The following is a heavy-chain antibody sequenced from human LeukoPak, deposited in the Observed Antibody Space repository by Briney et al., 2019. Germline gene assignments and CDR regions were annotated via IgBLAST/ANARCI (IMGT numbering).Heavy chain of an antibody. Sequence: GGSLRLSCAASGFTFSSYTMNWVRQAPGKGLEWVSSISSSSYYIYYADSVKGRFTISRDNAKNSLYLQMNSLRAEDTALYYCAKAAYSGSYYEGLADSWGQGTLVAVSS. D-gene: IGHD1-26*01. CDR1: GFTFSSYT. V-gene: IGHV3-21*06. CDR2: ISSSSYYI. CDR3: AKAAYSGSYYEGLADS. J-gene: IGHJ4*02.